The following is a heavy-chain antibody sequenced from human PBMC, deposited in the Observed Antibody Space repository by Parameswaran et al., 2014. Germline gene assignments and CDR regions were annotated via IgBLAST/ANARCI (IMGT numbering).Heavy chain of an antibody. J-gene: IGHJ6*02. CDR3: ASLDTAHDYYYYGMDV. CDR2: IKQDGSEK. Sequence: VRQMPGKGLEWVANIKQDGSEKYYVDSVKGRFTISRDNAKNSLYLQMNSLRAEDTAVYYCASLDTAHDYYYYGMDVWGQGTTVTVSS. V-gene: IGHV3-7*01. D-gene: IGHD5-18*01.